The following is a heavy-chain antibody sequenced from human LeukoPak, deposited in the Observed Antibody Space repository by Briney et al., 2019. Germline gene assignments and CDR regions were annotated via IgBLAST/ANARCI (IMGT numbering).Heavy chain of an antibody. CDR3: ARAYSHLFDY. CDR2: ISDRSNYI. Sequence: PGRSLRLSCAVSAFTSTSYSINWVRQAPGKGRGWVSSISDRSNYIYYADSVKGRFTITRDNAKNSLYLQLNSLRAEDTAVYCCARAYSHLFDYWGQGTLVTISS. D-gene: IGHD5-18*01. CDR1: AFTSTSYS. V-gene: IGHV3-21*01. J-gene: IGHJ4*02.